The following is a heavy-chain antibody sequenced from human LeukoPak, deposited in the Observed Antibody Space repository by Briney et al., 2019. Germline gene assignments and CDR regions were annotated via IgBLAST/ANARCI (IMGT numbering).Heavy chain of an antibody. CDR1: GFTFSSYA. CDR2: IRSKPYGGTT. CDR3: TRGDYYDSGGYYFLFDY. D-gene: IGHD3-22*01. V-gene: IGHV3-49*04. Sequence: PGGSLRLSCAASGFTFSSYAMSWVRQAPGKGLEWVGFIRSKPYGGTTEYAASAKGRFTISRDESESSAYLQMNSLKSEDTAVYYCTRGDYYDSGGYYFLFDYWGQGTLVAVSS. J-gene: IGHJ4*02.